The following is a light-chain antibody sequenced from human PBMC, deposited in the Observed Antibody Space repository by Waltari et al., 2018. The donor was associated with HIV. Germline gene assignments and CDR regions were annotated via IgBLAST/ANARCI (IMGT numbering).Light chain of an antibody. V-gene: IGKV3D-11*02. CDR2: DAS. CDR1: QSVSNNY. J-gene: IGKJ1*01. CDR3: QQRSSWPWT. Sequence: EIVLTQSPATLSLSPGERATLSCGASQSVSNNYLAWYQQKPGQAPRLLIYDASNRATGIPAGFSGGGTGTDFTLTISSLEPEDFAVYYCQQRSSWPWTFGQGTKVEI.